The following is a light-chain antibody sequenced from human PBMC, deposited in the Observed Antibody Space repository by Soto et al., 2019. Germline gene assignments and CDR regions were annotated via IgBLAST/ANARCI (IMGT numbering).Light chain of an antibody. J-gene: IGKJ1*01. Sequence: EIVMTQSPATLSVSPGERATLSCRASQSVSSNLAWYQQKPGQAPRLLIYGASTRATGIPARFSGSGSGTEFTLIISSLQSEDFALYYCQHYNNWPRTFGQGTKVEIK. CDR2: GAS. V-gene: IGKV3-15*01. CDR3: QHYNNWPRT. CDR1: QSVSSN.